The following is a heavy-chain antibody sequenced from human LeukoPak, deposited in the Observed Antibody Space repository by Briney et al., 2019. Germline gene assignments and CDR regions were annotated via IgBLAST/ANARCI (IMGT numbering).Heavy chain of an antibody. J-gene: IGHJ3*02. D-gene: IGHD1-26*01. CDR2: IYPGDSDT. Sequence: GESLQISCKGSGYSFTSYWIGWVRQMPGKGLEWMGIIYPGDSDTRYSPSFQGQVTISADKSISTAYLQWSSLKASDTAMYYCAREILRSRGAFDIWGQGTMVTVSS. CDR1: GYSFTSYW. V-gene: IGHV5-51*01. CDR3: AREILRSRGAFDI.